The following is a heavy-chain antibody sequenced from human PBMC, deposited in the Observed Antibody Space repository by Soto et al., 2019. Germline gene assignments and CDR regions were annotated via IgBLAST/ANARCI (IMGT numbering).Heavy chain of an antibody. Sequence: QVQLVQSGSELKKPGASVKVSCKASGYTFTSYAMNWVRQAPGQGLEWMGWINTNTGNPTYAQGFTGRFVFSLDTSVSTAYLQICSLKAEDTAVYYCARESYSSGWYRAEWFDPWGQGTLVTVSS. CDR3: ARESYSSGWYRAEWFDP. D-gene: IGHD6-19*01. CDR1: GYTFTSYA. J-gene: IGHJ5*02. CDR2: INTNTGNP. V-gene: IGHV7-4-1*01.